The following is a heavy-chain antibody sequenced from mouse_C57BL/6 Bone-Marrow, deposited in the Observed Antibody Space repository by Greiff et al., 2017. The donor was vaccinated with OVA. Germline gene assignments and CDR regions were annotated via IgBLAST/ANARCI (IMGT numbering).Heavy chain of an antibody. D-gene: IGHD2-4*01. CDR1: GYTFTSYW. V-gene: IGHV1-72*01. CDR2: IDPNSGGT. Sequence: QVQLQQPGAELVKPGASVKLSCKASGYTFTSYWMHWVKQRPGRGLEWIGRIDPNSGGTKYNEKFKSKATLTVDKPSSTAYMQRSSLTSEDSAVYYGVTRGLRPACFAYWGKGTLVTVSA. CDR3: VTRGLRPACFAY. J-gene: IGHJ3*01.